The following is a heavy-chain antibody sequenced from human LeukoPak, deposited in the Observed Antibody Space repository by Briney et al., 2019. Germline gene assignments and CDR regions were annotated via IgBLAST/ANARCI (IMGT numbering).Heavy chain of an antibody. CDR2: IFHTGST. J-gene: IGHJ4*02. CDR1: GYSISRGYY. V-gene: IGHV4-38-2*02. CDR3: ARASQPLYSPYFDY. D-gene: IGHD4-11*01. Sequence: SETLSLTCSVSGYSISRGYYWGWIRQPPGKGPEWIGTIFHTGSTYYNPSLKSRVTISVDRSKNQFSLKLSSVTAADTAVYYCARASQPLYSPYFDYWGQGTLVTVSS.